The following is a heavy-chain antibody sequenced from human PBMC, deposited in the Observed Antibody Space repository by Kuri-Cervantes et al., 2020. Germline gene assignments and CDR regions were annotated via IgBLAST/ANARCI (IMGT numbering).Heavy chain of an antibody. Sequence: SETLSLTCTVSGGSISSYYWSWIRQPPGKGLEWIGEIYHSGSTNYNPSLKSRVTISVDKSKNQFSLKLSSVTAADTAVYYCARGGRGTKFDYWGQGTLVTVSS. CDR1: GGSISSYY. V-gene: IGHV4-59*12. J-gene: IGHJ4*02. D-gene: IGHD1-7*01. CDR3: ARGGRGTKFDY. CDR2: IYHSGST.